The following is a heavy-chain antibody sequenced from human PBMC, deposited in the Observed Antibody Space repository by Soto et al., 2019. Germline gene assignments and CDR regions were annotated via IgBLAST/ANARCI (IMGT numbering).Heavy chain of an antibody. CDR1: GGSISSYY. CDR2: IYYSGST. V-gene: IGHV4-59*01. CDR3: AREPNYGSGSYFTAFFDI. Sequence: SETLSLTCTVSGGSISSYYWSWIRQPPGKGLEWIGYIYYSGSTNYNPSLKSRVTISVDTSKNQFSLKLSSVTAADTAVYYCAREPNYGSGSYFTAFFDIWGQGTMVTVSS. J-gene: IGHJ3*02. D-gene: IGHD3-10*01.